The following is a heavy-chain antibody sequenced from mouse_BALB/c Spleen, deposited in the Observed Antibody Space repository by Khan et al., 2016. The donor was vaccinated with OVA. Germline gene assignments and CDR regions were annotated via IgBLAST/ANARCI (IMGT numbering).Heavy chain of an antibody. CDR2: ISSGGKT. CDR3: VRGDWCAY. CDR1: GFTFSNYA. Sequence: EVELVESGGGLVKPGGSLKLSCAASGFTFSNYAMSWVRQTPEKRLEWVASISSGGKTYYSDSVKGRFTISRDNARNILNLQMSSLRSEDTSMYYCVRGDWCAYWGQGTLVTVSA. V-gene: IGHV5-6-5*01. J-gene: IGHJ3*01.